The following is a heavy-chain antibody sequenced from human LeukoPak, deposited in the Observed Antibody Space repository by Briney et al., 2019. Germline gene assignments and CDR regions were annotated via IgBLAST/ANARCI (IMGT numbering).Heavy chain of an antibody. Sequence: GGSLRLSCAASGFTFSSYAMHWVRQAPGKGLEYVSAISSNGGSTYYANSVKGRFIISRDNSKNTLYLQMGSLRAEDMAVYYCAMNSRGRFDYWGQGTLVTVSS. CDR1: GFTFSSYA. V-gene: IGHV3-64*01. D-gene: IGHD6-19*01. CDR2: ISSNGGST. J-gene: IGHJ4*02. CDR3: AMNSRGRFDY.